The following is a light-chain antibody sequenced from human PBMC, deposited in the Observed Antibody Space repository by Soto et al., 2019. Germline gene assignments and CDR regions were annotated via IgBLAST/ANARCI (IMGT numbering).Light chain of an antibody. Sequence: DIQLTQSPSFLSASVGDRVTVTCRSSQDIGRYLAWYQQKPGKVPKVLIYGASTLQSGVPPRFGGSGSGTAFTLTISSLQPEDVANYFCQQSYSSWATFGGGTKVEIQ. V-gene: IGKV1-9*01. J-gene: IGKJ4*01. CDR1: QDIGRY. CDR3: QQSYSSWAT. CDR2: GAS.